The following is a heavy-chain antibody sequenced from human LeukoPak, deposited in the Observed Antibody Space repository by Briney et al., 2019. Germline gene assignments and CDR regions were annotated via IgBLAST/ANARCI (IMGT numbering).Heavy chain of an antibody. CDR3: ARGPPEYYYDSSGPGYVY. J-gene: IGHJ4*02. Sequence: SETLSLTCTVSGGSISSYYWSWIRQPAGKGLEWIGRIYSGGNTIYNPSLKSRVTISVDTSKNQFALNLSSVTAADTAVYYCARGPPEYYYDSSGPGYVYWGQGTLVTVSS. CDR2: IYSGGNT. CDR1: GGSISSYY. V-gene: IGHV4-4*07. D-gene: IGHD3-22*01.